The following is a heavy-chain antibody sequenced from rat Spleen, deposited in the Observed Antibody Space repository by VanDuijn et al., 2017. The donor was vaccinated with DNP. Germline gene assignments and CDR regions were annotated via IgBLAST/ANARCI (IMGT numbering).Heavy chain of an antibody. CDR3: ATDSSLYYYALNA. D-gene: IGHD1-2*01. J-gene: IGHJ4*01. CDR1: GFSLTSNS. CDR2: IWSGGNI. Sequence: QVQLKESGPGLVQPSQTLSLTCTVSGFSLTSNSIHWVRQRPGKGLEWVGAIWSGGNIDYNSAFKSRLSISRDTSKSQVFLKMNSLRPEDTATYYCATDSSLYYYALNAWGQGTSVTVSS. V-gene: IGHV2-1*01.